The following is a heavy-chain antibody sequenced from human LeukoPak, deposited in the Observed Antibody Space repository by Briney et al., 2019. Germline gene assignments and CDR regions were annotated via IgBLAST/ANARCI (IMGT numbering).Heavy chain of an antibody. CDR2: ISSSSSYI. D-gene: IGHD1-26*01. CDR1: GFTFSSYS. CDR3: ARDPYSGNYGNYYYYYMDV. V-gene: IGHV3-21*01. J-gene: IGHJ6*03. Sequence: PGGSLRLSCATSGFTFSSYSMNWVRQAPGKGLEWVSSISSSSSYIFYADSVKGRFTISRDNAKNSLYLQMNSLGPEDTAVYYCARDPYSGNYGNYYYYYMDVWGKGTTVTISS.